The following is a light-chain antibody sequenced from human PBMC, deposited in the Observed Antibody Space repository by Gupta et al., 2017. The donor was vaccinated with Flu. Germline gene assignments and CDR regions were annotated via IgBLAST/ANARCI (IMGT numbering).Light chain of an antibody. CDR1: QSVSNK. CDR3: QQSRGLPMYT. V-gene: IGKV3-11*01. CDR2: DAS. Sequence: TRSLSPEDSAILSCRSSQSVSNKLAWYQQRPGQPPRLLMYDASRRAAGIPARFSGSGSGTDFTLTITTLEPEDFAVYYCQQSRGLPMYTFGQGTKMEIK. J-gene: IGKJ2*01.